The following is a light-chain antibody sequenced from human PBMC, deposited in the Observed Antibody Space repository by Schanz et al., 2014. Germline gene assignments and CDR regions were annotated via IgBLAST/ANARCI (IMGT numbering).Light chain of an antibody. Sequence: EIVLTQSPGTLSLSPGDRATLSCRASQSVSSSYLAWYQQKPGQAPRLLICGASSRATGIPDRFSGSGSGTDFTLTISRLEPEDFALYYCQQYYSSPQISFGGGTKVEIK. V-gene: IGKV3-20*01. CDR3: QQYYSSPQIS. CDR2: GAS. J-gene: IGKJ4*01. CDR1: QSVSSSY.